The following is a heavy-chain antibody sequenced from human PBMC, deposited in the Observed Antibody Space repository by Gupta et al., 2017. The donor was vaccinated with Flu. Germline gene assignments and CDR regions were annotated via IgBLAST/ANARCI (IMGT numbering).Heavy chain of an antibody. V-gene: IGHV4-38-2*01. CDR1: GYSISSGSY. CDR2: IYHSGST. D-gene: IGHD6-19*01. J-gene: IGHJ4*01. Sequence: QVQLQESGPGLVKPSETLSLTCAVSGYSISSGSYWGWIRQPPGKGLEWIGSIYHSGSTYYHPSLKSRVTISVDTSKNQFSLKLSSVTAADTAVYYCARGGAVAGTWTPAWAFDYWGQGTLVTVSS. CDR3: ARGGAVAGTWTPAWAFDY.